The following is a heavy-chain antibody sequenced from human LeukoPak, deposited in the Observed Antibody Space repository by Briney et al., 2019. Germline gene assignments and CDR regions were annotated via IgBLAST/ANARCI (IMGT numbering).Heavy chain of an antibody. V-gene: IGHV1-69*04. D-gene: IGHD2-15*01. CDR3: ARDDCSGGSCYGPYYYYGMDV. CDR2: IIPIIGIA. Sequence: SVKVSCKASGGTFISYAISWVRQAPGQGLEWMGRIIPIIGIANYAQKFQGRVTITADKSTSTAYMELSSLRSEDTAVYYCARDDCSGGSCYGPYYYYGMDVWGQGTTVTVSS. J-gene: IGHJ6*02. CDR1: GGTFISYA.